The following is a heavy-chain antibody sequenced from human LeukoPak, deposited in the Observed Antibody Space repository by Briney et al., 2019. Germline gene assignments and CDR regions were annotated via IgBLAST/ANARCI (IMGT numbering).Heavy chain of an antibody. Sequence: GGSLRLSCSASGLTVTNAWMNWVRQAPGEGLDWVGRIASKTDGGATDYAAPVKGRFTISRDDSKNTLNLQMNSLKTENTAVYYCTTGIRGDWGQGTLVTVSS. D-gene: IGHD3-10*01. CDR2: IASKTDGGAT. J-gene: IGHJ4*02. CDR3: TTGIRGD. CDR1: GLTVTNAW. V-gene: IGHV3-15*07.